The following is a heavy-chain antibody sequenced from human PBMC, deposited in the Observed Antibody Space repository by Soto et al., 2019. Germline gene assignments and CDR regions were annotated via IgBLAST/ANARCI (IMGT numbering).Heavy chain of an antibody. Sequence: GESLKISCKGSGYSFTSYWISWVRQMPGKGLEWMGRIDPSDSYTNYSPSFQGHVTISADKSISTAYLQWSSLKASDTAMYYCARRAYCSGGSCYSHWLDPWGQGTLVTVSS. CDR1: GYSFTSYW. V-gene: IGHV5-10-1*01. D-gene: IGHD2-15*01. J-gene: IGHJ5*02. CDR3: ARRAYCSGGSCYSHWLDP. CDR2: IDPSDSYT.